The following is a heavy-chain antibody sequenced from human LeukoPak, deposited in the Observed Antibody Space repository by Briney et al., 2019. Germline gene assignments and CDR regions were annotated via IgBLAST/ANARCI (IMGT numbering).Heavy chain of an antibody. D-gene: IGHD4-23*01. CDR1: GFTVSSSY. J-gene: IGHJ4*02. CDR3: AREGPVVRGSEVDY. CDR2: IHSGGNT. V-gene: IGHV3-53*01. Sequence: GGSLRLSCAASGFTVSSSYMSWVRQAPGKGLEWVSVIHSGGNTYYADSVKGRFAISRDNAKNSLYLQLNSLRDEDTAVYYCAREGPVVRGSEVDYWGQGTLVTVSS.